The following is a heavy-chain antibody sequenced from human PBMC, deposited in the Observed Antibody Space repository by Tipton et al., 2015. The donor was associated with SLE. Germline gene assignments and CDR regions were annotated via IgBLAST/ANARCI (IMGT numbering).Heavy chain of an antibody. CDR2: IYTSGST. Sequence: TLSLTCTVSGGSISSSSYYWSWIRQPAGKGLEWIGRIYTSGSTNYNPSLKSRVTISVDTSKNQFSLKLSSVTAADTAVYYCARARGSSSPSYYFDYWGQGTLVTVSS. CDR3: ARARGSSSPSYYFDY. D-gene: IGHD6-13*01. CDR1: GGSISSSSYY. V-gene: IGHV4-61*02. J-gene: IGHJ4*02.